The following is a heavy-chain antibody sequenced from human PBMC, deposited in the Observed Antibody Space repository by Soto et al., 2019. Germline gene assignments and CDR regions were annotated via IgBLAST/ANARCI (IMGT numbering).Heavy chain of an antibody. CDR2: ISSSGSTI. J-gene: IGHJ4*02. Sequence: EVQLVESGGGLVQPGGSLRLSCAASGFTFSSYEMNWVRQAPGKGLEWVSYISSSGSTIYYADSVKGRFTISRDNAKNSLYLQMSSLRAEDTALYYCARSSYYYDSSSYYQPFEHWGQGTLVTVSS. CDR3: ARSSYYYDSSSYYQPFEH. V-gene: IGHV3-48*03. CDR1: GFTFSSYE. D-gene: IGHD3-22*01.